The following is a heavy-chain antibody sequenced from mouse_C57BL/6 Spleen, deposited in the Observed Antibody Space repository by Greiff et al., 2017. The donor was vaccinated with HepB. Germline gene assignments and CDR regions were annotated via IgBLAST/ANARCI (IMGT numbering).Heavy chain of an antibody. D-gene: IGHD2-5*01. CDR2: IDPSDSYT. V-gene: IGHV1-69*01. CDR1: GYTFTSYW. CDR3: ARTDSNYDYYAMDY. J-gene: IGHJ4*01. Sequence: VQLQQPGAELVMPGASVKLSCKASGYTFTSYWMHWVKQRPGQGLEWIGEIDPSDSYTNYNQKFKGKYTLTVDKSCSTADMQLSSLTSEDSAVYYCARTDSNYDYYAMDYWGQGTSVTVSS.